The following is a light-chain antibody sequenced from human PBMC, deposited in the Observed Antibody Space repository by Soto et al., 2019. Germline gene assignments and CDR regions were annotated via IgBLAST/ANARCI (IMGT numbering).Light chain of an antibody. Sequence: EIVLIQSPATLSLSPGERATLSCRASQSVGKYLAWYQQKPGQAPRLLIYDVSSRAPGIPARFSGSGSGTDFTLTISSLEPEDFAVYYCQQCNNWPPITFGQGTRLEIK. CDR2: DVS. V-gene: IGKV3-11*01. CDR3: QQCNNWPPIT. J-gene: IGKJ5*01. CDR1: QSVGKY.